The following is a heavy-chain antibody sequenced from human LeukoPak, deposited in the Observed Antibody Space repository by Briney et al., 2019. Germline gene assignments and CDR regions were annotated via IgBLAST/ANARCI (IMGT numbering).Heavy chain of an antibody. D-gene: IGHD4-17*01. J-gene: IGHJ4*02. V-gene: IGHV4-59*01. CDR1: GSSISSYY. CDR3: ARGSRSLGVTTVTRGFDY. Sequence: SETLSLTCTVSGSSISSYYWSWIRQPPGKGLEWIGYIYYSGSTNYNPSFNSRVTMSVDTSKNQFSLRLSSVTAADTAVYYCARGSRSLGVTTVTRGFDYWGQGTLVTVSS. CDR2: IYYSGST.